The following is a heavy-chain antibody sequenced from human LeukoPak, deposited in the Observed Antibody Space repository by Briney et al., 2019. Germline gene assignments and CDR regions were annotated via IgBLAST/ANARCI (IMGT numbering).Heavy chain of an antibody. CDR3: ASGPPSGWFDY. CDR2: LYYSGST. J-gene: IGHJ4*02. CDR1: GASISSSSYY. V-gene: IGHV4-39*01. Sequence: PSETLSLTCTVSGASISSSSYYWGWIRQPPGKGLEWIGSLYYSGSTYYNPSFKSRVTISADTSKNQFSLKLNSVTAADTAIYYCASGPPSGWFDYWGQGTLVTVSS. D-gene: IGHD6-19*01.